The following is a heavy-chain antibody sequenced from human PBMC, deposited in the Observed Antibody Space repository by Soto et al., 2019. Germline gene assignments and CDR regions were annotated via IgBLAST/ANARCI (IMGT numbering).Heavy chain of an antibody. V-gene: IGHV1-18*01. J-gene: IGHJ6*02. Sequence: QVQLVQSGGEVRKPGASVTVSCKASGYTFSRYGMSWVRQAPGQGLEWMRWISTYNGKTNYAQKFQDRVTMATDTSTSTVYWEMRSLTFGDTAVYYCAREGDVPYYYYGMDVWGQGTTVSVSS. D-gene: IGHD2-21*02. CDR2: ISTYNGKT. CDR1: GYTFSRYG. CDR3: AREGDVPYYYYGMDV.